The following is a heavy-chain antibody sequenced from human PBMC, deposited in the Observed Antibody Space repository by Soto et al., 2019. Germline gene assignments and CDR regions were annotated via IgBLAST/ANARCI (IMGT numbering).Heavy chain of an antibody. CDR1: GFTFSSYG. J-gene: IGHJ4*02. CDR3: AKSMVELRSTYFDY. CDR2: ISYDGSNK. V-gene: IGHV3-30*18. D-gene: IGHD5-12*01. Sequence: VQLVESGGGVVQPGRSLRLSCAASGFTFSSYGMHWVRQAPGKGLEWVAVISYDGSNKYYADSVKGGFTISRDNSKNTLYLQMNSLRAEDTAVYYCAKSMVELRSTYFDYWGQGTLVTVSS.